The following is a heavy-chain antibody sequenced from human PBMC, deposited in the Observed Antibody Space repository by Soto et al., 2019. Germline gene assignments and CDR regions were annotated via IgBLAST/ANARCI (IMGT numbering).Heavy chain of an antibody. D-gene: IGHD3-3*01. Sequence: QVHLIQSGAEVKKPGSSVKVSCKASGGTFNNYAFSWVRQAPGQGLEWMGGIIPVFSATHYAQNFQGRVTISANESTKTVYLALSSLRSDDTAVYFCASSTVFGVIALHSKTWFDPWGQGTLVIVSS. CDR3: ASSTVFGVIALHSKTWFDP. J-gene: IGHJ5*02. CDR1: GGTFNNYA. CDR2: IIPVFSAT. V-gene: IGHV1-69*01.